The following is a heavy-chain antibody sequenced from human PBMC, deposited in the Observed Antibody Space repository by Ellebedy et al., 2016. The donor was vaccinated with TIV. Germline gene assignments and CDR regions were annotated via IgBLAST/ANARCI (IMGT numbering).Heavy chain of an antibody. V-gene: IGHV3-72*01. J-gene: IGHJ3*02. CDR3: ARASVSGAFDI. CDR1: GFTFSDHY. Sequence: GESLKISXAASGFTFSDHYMDWVRQAPGKGLEWVGRTRNKANSYTTEYAASVKGRFTISRDDSKNSLYLQMNSLKTEDTAVYYCARASVSGAFDIWGQGTMVTVSS. CDR2: TRNKANSYTT.